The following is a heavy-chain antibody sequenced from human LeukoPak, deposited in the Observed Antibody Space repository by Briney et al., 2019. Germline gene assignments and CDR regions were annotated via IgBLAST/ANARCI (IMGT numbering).Heavy chain of an antibody. CDR3: ARIRPFDY. V-gene: IGHV3-48*03. CDR2: ISSSGSDI. J-gene: IGHJ4*02. Sequence: GGSLRLSCAASGFTFSNYEMHWVRQAPGKGLEWVSYISSSGSDIYYADSVKGRFTITRDNAKNSLYLQMNSLRAEDTAVYYCARIRPFDYWGQGTLVTVSS. CDR1: GFTFSNYE.